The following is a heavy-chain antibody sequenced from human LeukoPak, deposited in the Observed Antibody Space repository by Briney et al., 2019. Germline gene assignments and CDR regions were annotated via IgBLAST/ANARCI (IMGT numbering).Heavy chain of an antibody. D-gene: IGHD3-22*01. Sequence: SETLSLTCTVSGGSISSSSYYWGWIRQPPGKGLEWIGSIYYSGSTYYNPSLKSRVTISVDTSKNQFSLKLSSVTAAGTAVYYCARQPGSSGYYWGQGTLVTVSS. CDR1: GGSISSSSYY. CDR2: IYYSGST. CDR3: ARQPGSSGYY. V-gene: IGHV4-39*01. J-gene: IGHJ4*02.